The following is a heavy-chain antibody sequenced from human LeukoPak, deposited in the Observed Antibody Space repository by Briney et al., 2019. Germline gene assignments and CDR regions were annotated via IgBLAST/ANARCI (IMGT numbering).Heavy chain of an antibody. CDR1: GGSITSSSYY. V-gene: IGHV4-39*07. CDR2: FYYTGST. D-gene: IGHD3-9*01. J-gene: IGHJ4*02. Sequence: SETLSLTCTVSGGSITSSSYYWGWIRQPPGKGLEWVGSFYYTGSTNYNPSLKSRVTISVDTSKNQFSLKLSSVTAADTAVYYCARSPDILTGENFDYWGQGTLVTVSS. CDR3: ARSPDILTGENFDY.